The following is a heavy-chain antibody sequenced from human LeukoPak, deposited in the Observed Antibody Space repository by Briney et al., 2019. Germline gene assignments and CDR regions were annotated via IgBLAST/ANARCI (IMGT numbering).Heavy chain of an antibody. CDR3: AKTPYGANSYFDY. D-gene: IGHD4-23*01. Sequence: GGSLRLSCATSGFTFSDYAMSWVRQAPGKGLEWVSAISGSGGSTYYADSVKGRFTISIDNSKNTLYLQMNGPRAEDTAVYYCAKTPYGANSYFDYWGQGTLVTVSS. CDR1: GFTFSDYA. CDR2: ISGSGGST. V-gene: IGHV3-23*01. J-gene: IGHJ4*02.